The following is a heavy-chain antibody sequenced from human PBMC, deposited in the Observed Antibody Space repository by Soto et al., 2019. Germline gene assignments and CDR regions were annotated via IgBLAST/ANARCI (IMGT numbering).Heavy chain of an antibody. D-gene: IGHD3-22*01. CDR1: GYTFTNYG. CDR3: ARHKYHSIGPSAY. Sequence: ASVKVSCKASGYTFTNYGISWVRQAPGQGLEWMGWINVYNGNTKYAQKVQGRVTMTTDTSTSTAYMELRSLRSDDTAVYYCARHKYHSIGPSAYWGQGTLVPASS. CDR2: INVYNGNT. V-gene: IGHV1-18*01. J-gene: IGHJ4*02.